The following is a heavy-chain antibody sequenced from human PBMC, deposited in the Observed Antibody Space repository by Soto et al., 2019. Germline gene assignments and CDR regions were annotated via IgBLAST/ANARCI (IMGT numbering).Heavy chain of an antibody. CDR3: ARDLEFREGNFPHLDY. D-gene: IGHD1-1*01. V-gene: IGHV1-3*01. CDR2: INAGNGNT. Sequence: ASVKVSCKASGYTFTSYAMHWVRQAPGQRLEWMGWINAGNGNTKYSQKFQGRVTITADESTSTVYLELSSLRSEDTAVYYCARDLEFREGNFPHLDYGGQGPLVTVSS. CDR1: GYTFTSYA. J-gene: IGHJ4*02.